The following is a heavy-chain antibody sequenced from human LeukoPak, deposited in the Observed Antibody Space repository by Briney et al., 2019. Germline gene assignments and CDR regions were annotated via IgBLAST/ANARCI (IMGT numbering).Heavy chain of an antibody. J-gene: IGHJ6*02. Sequence: ASVKVSCKASGYIFTDYHIHWVRQAPGQGLEWMGRVNPNSGGTTYAQKFQDRVTMTRDTSINTAYMELSRLNSDDTAIYYCATPGGILWFGDQDGMDVWGHGTTVAVSS. CDR3: ATPGGILWFGDQDGMDV. CDR2: VNPNSGGT. V-gene: IGHV1-2*06. D-gene: IGHD3-10*01. CDR1: GYIFTDYH.